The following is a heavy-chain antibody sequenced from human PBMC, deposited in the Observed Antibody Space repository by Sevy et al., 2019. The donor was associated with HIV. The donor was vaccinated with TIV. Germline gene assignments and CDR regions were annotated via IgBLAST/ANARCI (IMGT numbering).Heavy chain of an antibody. CDR1: GFTFRTSG. Sequence: GGSLRLSCVTSGFTFRTSGMHWVRQSPGKGLEWIGRSRNKANSYTTEYAAYVKGRLTNSRDESKNSLYLQMNSLKSEETAIYYCTRALIVVAGFFRYYHGMDVWGQGTTVNVSS. J-gene: IGHJ6*02. D-gene: IGHD6-19*01. CDR3: TRALIVVAGFFRYYHGMDV. V-gene: IGHV3-72*01. CDR2: SRNKANSYTT.